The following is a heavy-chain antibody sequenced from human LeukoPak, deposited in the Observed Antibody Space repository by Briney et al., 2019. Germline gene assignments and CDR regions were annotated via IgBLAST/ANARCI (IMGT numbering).Heavy chain of an antibody. V-gene: IGHV4-30-2*01. Sequence: PSETLSLTCTVSGGSISSGGYYWSWIRQPPGKGLEWIGYIYHSGSTYYNPSLKSRVTISIDTSKNQFSLKLSSVTAADTAVYYCARRRVAVAGSGGAIDYWGQGTLVTVSS. D-gene: IGHD6-19*01. CDR3: ARRRVAVAGSGGAIDY. CDR1: GGSISSGGYY. J-gene: IGHJ4*02. CDR2: IYHSGST.